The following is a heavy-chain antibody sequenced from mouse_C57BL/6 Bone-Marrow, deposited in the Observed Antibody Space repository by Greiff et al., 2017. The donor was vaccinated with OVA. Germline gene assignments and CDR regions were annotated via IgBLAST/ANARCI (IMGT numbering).Heavy chain of an antibody. CDR1: GYTFTDYY. D-gene: IGHD3-1*01. CDR2: INPYNGGT. V-gene: IGHV1-19*01. CDR3: ATSGRAMDY. Sequence: EVQLQQSGPVLVKPGASVKMSCKASGYTFTDYYMNWVKQSHGKSLEWIGVINPYNGGTSYNQKFKGKATLTVDKSSSTAYMELNSLTSEDSAVYYCATSGRAMDYWGQGTSVTVSS. J-gene: IGHJ4*01.